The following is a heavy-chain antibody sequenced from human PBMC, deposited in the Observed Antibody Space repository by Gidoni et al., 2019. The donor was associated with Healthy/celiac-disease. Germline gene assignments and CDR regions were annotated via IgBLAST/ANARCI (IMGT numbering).Heavy chain of an antibody. J-gene: IGHJ4*02. V-gene: IGHV4-59*01. D-gene: IGHD2-21*02. CDR2: IYYSGST. CDR1: GGSISSYY. CDR3: ARGGLAAYCGGDCYPEFDY. Sequence: QVQLQESGPGLVKPSETLSLTCTVSGGSISSYYWSWIRQPPGTGLEWIGYIYYSGSTNYNPSLKSRVTISVDTSKTQFSLKLSSVTAADTAVYYCARGGLAAYCGGDCYPEFDYWGQGTLVTVSS.